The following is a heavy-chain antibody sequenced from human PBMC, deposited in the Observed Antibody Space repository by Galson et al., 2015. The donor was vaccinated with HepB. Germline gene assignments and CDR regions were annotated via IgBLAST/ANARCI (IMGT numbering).Heavy chain of an antibody. J-gene: IGHJ4*02. V-gene: IGHV3-23*01. CDR3: AKDLWAKDNWAPTGDY. D-gene: IGHD1-1*01. CDR2: LSAGGST. Sequence: SLRLSCAASGITLSNYAMGWVRQAPGKGLEWVSGLSAGGSTYYADSVKGRFTISRDNSKNTLYLQMSSLRVEDTAVYYCAKDLWAKDNWAPTGDYWGQGTLVTVSS. CDR1: GITLSNYA.